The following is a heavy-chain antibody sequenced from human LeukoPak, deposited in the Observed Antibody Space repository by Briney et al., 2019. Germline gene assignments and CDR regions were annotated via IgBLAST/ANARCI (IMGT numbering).Heavy chain of an antibody. CDR2: MNPNSGNT. Sequence: ASVKVSCKASGYTFTSYDINRVRQATGQGLEWMGWMNPNSGNTGYAQKFQGRVTMTRDTSISTAYMELSRLRSDDTAVYYCARSCFDYWGQETLVAVSS. CDR1: GYTFTSYD. V-gene: IGHV1-8*01. CDR3: ARSCFDY. J-gene: IGHJ4*02.